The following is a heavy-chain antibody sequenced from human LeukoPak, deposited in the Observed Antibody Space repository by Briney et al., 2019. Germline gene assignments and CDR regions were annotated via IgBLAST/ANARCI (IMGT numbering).Heavy chain of an antibody. CDR3: ARHICSTVSCYIDY. V-gene: IGHV4-28*05. D-gene: IGHD2-2*01. Sequence: SATLSLTCAFSGYSISSSNWWGWIRQPPGKGLEWIVFLYYSGSFYYNPSLKSRVTMSLDTSMNQFSLKLSSVTAVDTAVYYRARHICSTVSCYIDYWGQGSLVTVSS. CDR2: LYYSGSF. J-gene: IGHJ4*02. CDR1: GYSISSSNW.